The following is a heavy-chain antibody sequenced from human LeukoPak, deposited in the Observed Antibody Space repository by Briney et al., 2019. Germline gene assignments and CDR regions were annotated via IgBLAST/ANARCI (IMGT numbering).Heavy chain of an antibody. CDR2: ISSSSSYI. Sequence: PGGSLRLSCAASGFTFSSYAMHWVRQAPGKGLEWVSSISSSSSYIYYADSVKGRFTISRDNAKNSLYLQMNSLRAEDTAVYYCARVTRKTYGMDVWGQGTTVTVSS. CDR1: GFTFSSYA. V-gene: IGHV3-21*01. CDR3: ARVTRKTYGMDV. J-gene: IGHJ6*02. D-gene: IGHD1-14*01.